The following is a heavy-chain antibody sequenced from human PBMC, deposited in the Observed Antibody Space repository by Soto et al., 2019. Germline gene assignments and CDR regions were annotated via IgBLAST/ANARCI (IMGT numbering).Heavy chain of an antibody. Sequence: QVQLVESGGGVVQPGRSLRLSCAASGFTFSSYAMHWVRQAPGKGLEWVAVISYDGSNKYYADSVKGRFTISRDNSKNTLYLQMNSLRAEDTAVYYCARDYGDHYYYYGMDVWGQGTTVTVSS. V-gene: IGHV3-30-3*01. CDR2: ISYDGSNK. CDR3: ARDYGDHYYYYGMDV. J-gene: IGHJ6*02. D-gene: IGHD4-17*01. CDR1: GFTFSSYA.